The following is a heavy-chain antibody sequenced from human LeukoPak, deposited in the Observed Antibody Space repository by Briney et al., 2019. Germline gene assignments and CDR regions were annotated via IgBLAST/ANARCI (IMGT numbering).Heavy chain of an antibody. CDR1: GFTFSSYA. CDR2: ISGSGGGT. Sequence: PGGSLRLSCAASGFTFSSYAMSWVRQAPGKGLEWVSAISGSGGGTYYADSVKGRFTISRDNSKNTLYLQMNSLRAEDTAVYYCAKVESVYDSSGYYSTGSFDYWGQGTLVTVSS. CDR3: AKVESVYDSSGYYSTGSFDY. V-gene: IGHV3-23*01. J-gene: IGHJ4*02. D-gene: IGHD3-22*01.